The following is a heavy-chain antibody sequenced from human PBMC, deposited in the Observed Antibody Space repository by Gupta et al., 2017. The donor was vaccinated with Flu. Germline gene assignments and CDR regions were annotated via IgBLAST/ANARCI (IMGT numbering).Heavy chain of an antibody. CDR2: IYISGST. Sequence: QVQLQESGPGLVKPSQTLSLTCTVSGGSISSGSYYWRWIRQPAGKGLEWIGRIYISGSTNYNPSLKSRVTISVDTSKNQLSLKLSSVTAADTAVYYCARAPYDSSGYYQYYYYYGMDVWGQGTTVTVSS. V-gene: IGHV4-61*02. CDR3: ARAPYDSSGYYQYYYYYGMDV. CDR1: GGSISSGSYY. D-gene: IGHD3-22*01. J-gene: IGHJ6*02.